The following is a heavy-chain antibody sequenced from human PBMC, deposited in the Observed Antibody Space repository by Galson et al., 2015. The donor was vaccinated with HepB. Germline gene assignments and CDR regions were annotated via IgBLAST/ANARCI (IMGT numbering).Heavy chain of an antibody. V-gene: IGHV1-18*01. CDR1: GFTFTNYG. D-gene: IGHD6-6*01. CDR3: ARARYSTSPPDY. J-gene: IGHJ4*03. CDR2: ISVYNGNT. Sequence: SVKVSCKASGFTFTNYGISWVRQAPGQGLEWKGWISVYNGNTNYAQKLQGRVTMTTDTSTTTAYMELRSLRSDDTAVYFCARARYSTSPPDYWGQGTTVTVSS.